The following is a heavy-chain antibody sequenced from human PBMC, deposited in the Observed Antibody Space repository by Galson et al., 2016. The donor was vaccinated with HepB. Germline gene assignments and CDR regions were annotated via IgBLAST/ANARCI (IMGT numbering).Heavy chain of an antibody. CDR3: ARDYRSIPPAYYFDY. D-gene: IGHD1-14*01. Sequence: SLRLSCAASGFIFSSYAMHWVRQAPGKGLEWVAVIWYDGNLKYYADSVKGRFTISRDNSKNTLYLQMNSLRAEDTAVYYCARDYRSIPPAYYFDYWGQGTLVTVSS. J-gene: IGHJ4*02. CDR1: GFIFSSYA. V-gene: IGHV3-33*01. CDR2: IWYDGNLK.